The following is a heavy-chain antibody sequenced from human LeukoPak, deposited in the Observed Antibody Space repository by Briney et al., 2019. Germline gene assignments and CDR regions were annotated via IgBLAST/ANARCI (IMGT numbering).Heavy chain of an antibody. CDR2: IYSGGST. J-gene: IGHJ3*02. D-gene: IGHD6-19*01. CDR1: GFTVSSNY. V-gene: IGHV3-53*01. CDR3: ARGGVQQWLVSGDAFDI. Sequence: GGSLRLSCAASGFTVSSNYMSWVRQAPGKGLEWVSVIYSGGSTYYADSVKGRFTISRDNSKNTLYLQTNSLRAEDTAVYYCARGGVQQWLVSGDAFDIWGQGTMVTVSS.